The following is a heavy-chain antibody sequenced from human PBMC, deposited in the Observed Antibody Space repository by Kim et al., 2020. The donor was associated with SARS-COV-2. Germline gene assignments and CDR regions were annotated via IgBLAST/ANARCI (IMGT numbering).Heavy chain of an antibody. D-gene: IGHD3-10*01. J-gene: IGHJ6*02. CDR2: ISGSGGST. CDR1: GFTFSSYA. V-gene: IGHV3-23*01. Sequence: GGSLRLSCAASGFTFSSYAMSWVRQAPGKGLEWVSAISGSGGSTYYADSVKGRFTISRDNSKNTLYLQMNSLRAEDTAVYYCAKDLGVFSTHDNYYYYGMDVWGQGTTVTVSS. CDR3: AKDLGVFSTHDNYYYYGMDV.